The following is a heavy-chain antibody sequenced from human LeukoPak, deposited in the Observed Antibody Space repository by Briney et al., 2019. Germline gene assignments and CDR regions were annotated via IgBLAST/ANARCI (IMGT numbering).Heavy chain of an antibody. Sequence: GGSLRLSCAASGFTFRNYAMNWVRQAPGKGLEWVSAISGSGGSTYYADSVKGRFTISRDNSKNTLYLQMNSLRAEDTAVYYCARGDAFDIWGQGTMVTVSS. CDR2: ISGSGGST. CDR3: ARGDAFDI. J-gene: IGHJ3*02. V-gene: IGHV3-23*01. CDR1: GFTFRNYA.